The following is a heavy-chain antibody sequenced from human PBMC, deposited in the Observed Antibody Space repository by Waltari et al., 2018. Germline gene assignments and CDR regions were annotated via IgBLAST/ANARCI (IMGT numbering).Heavy chain of an antibody. V-gene: IGHV4-34*01. D-gene: IGHD3-9*01. CDR3: ASDILTGYYSR. J-gene: IGHJ4*02. Sequence: QVQLQQWGAGLLKPSETLSLTCAVYGGSFSGYYWSWIRQPPGKGLEWIGEINHSGSTNYNPSLKSRVTISVDTSKNQFSLKLSSVTAADTAVYYCASDILTGYYSRWGQGTLVTVSS. CDR2: INHSGST. CDR1: GGSFSGYY.